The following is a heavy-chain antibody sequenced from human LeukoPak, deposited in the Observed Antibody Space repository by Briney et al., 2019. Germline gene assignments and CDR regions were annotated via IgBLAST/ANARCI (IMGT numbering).Heavy chain of an antibody. Sequence: ASVKVSCKASGYTFTGYYMHWVRQAPGQGLEWMGWINPNSGGTNYAQMFQGRVTMTRDTSVSTAYMELSRLRSDDTAVCYCARGLQDYYDSSGSRLYYYYMDVWGKGTTVTVSS. D-gene: IGHD3-22*01. CDR2: INPNSGGT. CDR3: ARGLQDYYDSSGSRLYYYYMDV. V-gene: IGHV1-2*02. J-gene: IGHJ6*03. CDR1: GYTFTGYY.